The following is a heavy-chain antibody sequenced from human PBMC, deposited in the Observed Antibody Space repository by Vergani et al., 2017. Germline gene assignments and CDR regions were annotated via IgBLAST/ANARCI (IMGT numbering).Heavy chain of an antibody. V-gene: IGHV1-46*01. CDR1: GYTFTSYY. J-gene: IGHJ3*02. CDR2: INPSGGST. CDR3: AREGPKRPDAFDI. Sequence: QVQLVPSGAAVKKPGASVKVSCKASGYTFTSYYMHWVRQAPGQGLEWLGIINPSGGSTRYAQKFQGRVTMTRDTSTSTVYMELSSLRSEDTAVYYCAREGPKRPDAFDIWSQGTMVTVSS.